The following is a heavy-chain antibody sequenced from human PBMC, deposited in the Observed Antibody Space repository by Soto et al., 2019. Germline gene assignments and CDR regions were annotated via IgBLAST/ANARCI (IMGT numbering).Heavy chain of an antibody. CDR1: GFTVSSDY. CDR2: IYTGGST. CDR3: ARAYGGNPALFDP. J-gene: IGHJ5*02. Sequence: EVQLVESGGGLIQPGGSLRLSCAASGFTVSSDYMSWVRQAPGKGLEWVSVIYTGGSTYYADSVKGRFTFSRDNSKSTLYLQRNSLRADDTAVYYCARAYGGNPALFDPWGQGTLVTVSS. D-gene: IGHD4-17*01. V-gene: IGHV3-53*01.